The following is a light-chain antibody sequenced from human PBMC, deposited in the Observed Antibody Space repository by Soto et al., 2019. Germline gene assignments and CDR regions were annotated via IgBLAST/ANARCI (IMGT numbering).Light chain of an antibody. CDR1: SSNVGSNT. Sequence: QSVLTQPPSASGTPGQRVTISCSGSSSNVGSNTVNWYRQLPGTAPKPLIYSTDQRPSGVPARFSGSRSGTSASLAISGLQAEDEADYYCSAWDDRLNAPVFGTGTKVTVL. CDR2: STD. V-gene: IGLV1-44*01. CDR3: SAWDDRLNAPV. J-gene: IGLJ1*01.